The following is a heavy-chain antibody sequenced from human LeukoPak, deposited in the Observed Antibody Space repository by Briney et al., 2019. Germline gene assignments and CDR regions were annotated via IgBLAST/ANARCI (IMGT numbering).Heavy chain of an antibody. CDR1: GGSISSTSYY. CDR3: ARRAYNYGMYYFDY. CDR2: IYYRGNT. V-gene: IGHV4-39*01. D-gene: IGHD5-18*01. J-gene: IGHJ4*02. Sequence: SETLSLTCTVSGGSISSTSYYWGWIRQPPGKGLEWIGSIYYRGNTYYNPSFKSRVTMSVDTSKNQFSLKLSSVTSADTAVYYCARRAYNYGMYYFDYWGQGTLVAVSS.